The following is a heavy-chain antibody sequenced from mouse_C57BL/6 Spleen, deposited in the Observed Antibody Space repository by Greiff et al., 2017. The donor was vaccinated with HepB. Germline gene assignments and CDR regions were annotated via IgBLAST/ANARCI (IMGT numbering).Heavy chain of an antibody. Sequence: EVHLVESGGGLVQPKGSLKLSCAASGFSFNTYAMNWVRQAPGKGLEWVARIRSKSNNYATYYADSVKDRFTISRDDSESMLYLQMNNLKTEDTAMYYCVSESYYYGSPAWFAYWGQGTLVTVSA. D-gene: IGHD1-1*01. CDR3: VSESYYYGSPAWFAY. CDR1: GFSFNTYA. V-gene: IGHV10-1*01. J-gene: IGHJ3*01. CDR2: IRSKSNNYAT.